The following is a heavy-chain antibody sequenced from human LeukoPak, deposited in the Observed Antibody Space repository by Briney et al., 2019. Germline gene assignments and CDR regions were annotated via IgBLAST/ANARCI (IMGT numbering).Heavy chain of an antibody. CDR3: VLDSGSYRDAFDI. V-gene: IGHV4-38-2*02. CDR1: DDSISSGSYY. Sequence: PSETLSLTCTISDDSISSGSYYWGWIRQPPGKGLEWIGSIYHSGSTYYNPSLKSRVTISVDTSKNQFSLKLSSVTAADTAVYYCVLDSGSYRDAFDIWGQGTMVTVSS. CDR2: IYHSGST. D-gene: IGHD1-26*01. J-gene: IGHJ3*02.